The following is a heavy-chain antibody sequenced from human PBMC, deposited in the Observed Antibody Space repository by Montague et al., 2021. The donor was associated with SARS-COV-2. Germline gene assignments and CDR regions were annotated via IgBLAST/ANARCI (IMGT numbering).Heavy chain of an antibody. D-gene: IGHD6-6*01. CDR3: ARGVRQLGVRYYYYYIDV. CDR2: INHSGST. Sequence: SQTLSLTCAVYGGSLSGYYWSWIRQPPGKGLEWIGEINHSGSTNYNPSLKSRVTISMDTSKNQFSLKLSSVTAADTAVYYCARGVRQLGVRYYYYYIDVWTKGPRSPSP. J-gene: IGHJ6*03. CDR1: GGSLSGYY. V-gene: IGHV4-34*01.